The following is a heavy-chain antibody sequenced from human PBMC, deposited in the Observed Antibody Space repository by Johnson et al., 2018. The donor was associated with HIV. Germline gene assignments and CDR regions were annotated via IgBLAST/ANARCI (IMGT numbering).Heavy chain of an antibody. J-gene: IGHJ3*02. V-gene: IGHV3-30-3*01. CDR3: ARGGYYYDSYDAFDI. CDR1: GFTFSSYA. CDR2: ISYDGTNK. Sequence: QVQLVESGGGVVQPGRSLRLSCVASGFTFSSYAMHWVRQAPGKWLEWVAVISYDGTNKYYADSVKGRFTISIDNFKNRLYLQMDSLRAEDTAVYYCARGGYYYDSYDAFDIWGQGTMVTVSS. D-gene: IGHD3-22*01.